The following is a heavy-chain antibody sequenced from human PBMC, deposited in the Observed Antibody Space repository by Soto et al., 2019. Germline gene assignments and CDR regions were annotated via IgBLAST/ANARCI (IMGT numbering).Heavy chain of an antibody. V-gene: IGHV4-31*03. J-gene: IGHJ5*02. D-gene: IGHD3-3*01. CDR1: GGSISSGGYY. Sequence: ASETLSLTRTVSGGSISSGGYYWSWIRQHPGKGLEWIGYIYYSGSTYYNPSLKSRVTISVDTSKNQFSLKLSSVTAADTAVYYCARGQGFLEGPELGWFDPWGQGTLVTVSS. CDR2: IYYSGST. CDR3: ARGQGFLEGPELGWFDP.